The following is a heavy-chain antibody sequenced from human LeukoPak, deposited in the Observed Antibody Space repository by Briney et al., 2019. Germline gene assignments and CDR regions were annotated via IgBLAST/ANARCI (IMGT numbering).Heavy chain of an antibody. CDR3: AGGDFWSGYYTGDY. CDR2: IYTSGST. CDR1: GGSISSGSYH. J-gene: IGHJ4*02. D-gene: IGHD3-3*01. V-gene: IGHV4-61*02. Sequence: SETLSLTCTVSGGSISSGSYHWSWIRQPAGKGLEWIGRIYTSGSTNYNPSLKSRVTISVDTSKNQFSLKLSSVTAADTAVYYCAGGDFWSGYYTGDYWGQGTLVTVSS.